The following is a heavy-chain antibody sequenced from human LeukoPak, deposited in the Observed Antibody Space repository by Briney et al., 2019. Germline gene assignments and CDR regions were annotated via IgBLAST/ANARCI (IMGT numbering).Heavy chain of an antibody. D-gene: IGHD3-22*01. V-gene: IGHV3-9*01. Sequence: PGGSLRLSCAASGFTFDDYAMHWGRQAPGKGLEWVSGISWNSGSIGYADSVKGRFTISRDNAKNSLYLQMNSLRAEDTALYYCAKGYYDSSGPLADWGQGTLVTVSS. CDR2: ISWNSGSI. J-gene: IGHJ4*02. CDR3: AKGYYDSSGPLAD. CDR1: GFTFDDYA.